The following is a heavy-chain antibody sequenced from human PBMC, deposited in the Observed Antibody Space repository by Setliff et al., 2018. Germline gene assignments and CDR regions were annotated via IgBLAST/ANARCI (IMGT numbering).Heavy chain of an antibody. CDR2: INPNSGGT. J-gene: IGHJ4*02. CDR1: GYTFTGYY. CDR3: ARSGWLREYYFDY. Sequence: ASVKVSCKASGYTFTGYYMHWVRQAPGQGLEWMGWINPNSGGTNYAQKFQDWVTMTRDTSISTAYMELSRQRSDDTAVYYCARSGWLREYYFDYWGQGTLVTVSS. D-gene: IGHD5-12*01. V-gene: IGHV1-2*04.